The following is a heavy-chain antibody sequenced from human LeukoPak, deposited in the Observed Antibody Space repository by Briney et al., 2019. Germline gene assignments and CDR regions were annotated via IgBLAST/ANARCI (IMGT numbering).Heavy chain of an antibody. CDR1: GFTFSNYA. CDR3: AKDSPTSAMADFDY. CDR2: IGGGGSST. D-gene: IGHD2/OR15-2a*01. Sequence: GGSLRLSCAASGFTFSNYAMSWVRQAPGKGLQWVSAIGGGGSSTYYADSVKGRFTVTRDNSKNTLYLQMNSLRAEDTAVYYCAKDSPTSAMADFDYWGQGTLVTVSS. J-gene: IGHJ4*02. V-gene: IGHV3-23*01.